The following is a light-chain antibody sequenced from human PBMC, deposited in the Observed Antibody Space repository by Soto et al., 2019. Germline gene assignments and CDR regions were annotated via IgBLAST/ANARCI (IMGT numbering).Light chain of an antibody. V-gene: IGLV1-40*01. J-gene: IGLJ1*01. CDR2: GST. CDR1: SSNIGAGYD. Sequence: VLSQPPSVSGAPGQRVTISCTGSSSNIGAGYDAHWFQQVPGTAPKLLIYGSTNRPSGVPDRFSGSKSGTSASLAITGLQAEDEADYYCQSYDSSLGGNYVFGTGTKVTVL. CDR3: QSYDSSLGGNYV.